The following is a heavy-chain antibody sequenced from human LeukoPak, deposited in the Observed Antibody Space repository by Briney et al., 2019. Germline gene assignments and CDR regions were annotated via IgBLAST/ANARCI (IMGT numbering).Heavy chain of an antibody. V-gene: IGHV4-34*01. Sequence: SETLSPTPAVYRGSFRGYFWSGVRQPPGKGLEWIGEINHSGSTNYSPSLKSRVTISVDTSSSQFSLSLSSVTAADTAVYYCARNHTGYFDPWGQGTLVTVSS. J-gene: IGHJ5*02. CDR3: ARNHTGYFDP. CDR2: INHSGST. CDR1: RGSFRGYF. D-gene: IGHD5-18*01.